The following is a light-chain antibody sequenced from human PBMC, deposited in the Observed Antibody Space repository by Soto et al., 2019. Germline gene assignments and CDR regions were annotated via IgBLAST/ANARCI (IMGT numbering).Light chain of an antibody. CDR1: SSNIGSNY. Sequence: QSALTQPPSASGTPGQRVTISCSGSSSNIGSNYVYWYQQLPGTAPKLLIYRNNQRPSGVPDRFSGSQSGTSGSLAISGLRSEDEADYYCAAWDDSLSGGVFGTGTKVPVL. J-gene: IGLJ1*01. V-gene: IGLV1-47*01. CDR3: AAWDDSLSGGV. CDR2: RNN.